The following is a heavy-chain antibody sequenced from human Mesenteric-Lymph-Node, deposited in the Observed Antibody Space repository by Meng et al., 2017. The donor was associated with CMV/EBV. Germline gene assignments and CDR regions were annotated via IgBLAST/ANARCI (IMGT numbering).Heavy chain of an antibody. J-gene: IGHJ4*02. CDR1: GYTFTSFG. D-gene: IGHD1-14*01. CDR3: AREGQPLRIPGTTWPPFDY. V-gene: IGHV1-18*01. Sequence: ASVKVSCKASGYTFTSFGISWVRQAPGQGLEWLGWISTYNGNTNYAQKLQGRVTMTTDTSTSTAYMELRSLISDDTAVYYCAREGQPLRIPGTTWPPFDYWGQGTLVTVSS. CDR2: ISTYNGNT.